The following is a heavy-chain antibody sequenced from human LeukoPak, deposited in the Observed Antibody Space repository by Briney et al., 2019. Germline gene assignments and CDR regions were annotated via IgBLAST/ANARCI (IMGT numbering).Heavy chain of an antibody. Sequence: GGSLRLSCAASGFTFSLYNMNWVRQAPGKGPEWVSSITSSSSYIYYADSVKGRFTISRDNAKNSLYLQMNSLRAEDTAVYYCARGLYCGGDCWDAFDIWGQGTMVTVSS. D-gene: IGHD2-21*01. CDR3: ARGLYCGGDCWDAFDI. V-gene: IGHV3-21*01. CDR1: GFTFSLYN. J-gene: IGHJ3*02. CDR2: ITSSSSYI.